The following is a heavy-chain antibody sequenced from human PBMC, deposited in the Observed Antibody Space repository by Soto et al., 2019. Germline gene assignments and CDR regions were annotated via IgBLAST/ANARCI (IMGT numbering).Heavy chain of an antibody. V-gene: IGHV3-23*01. D-gene: IGHD6-13*01. Sequence: GGSLRLSCAASGFTFSNYGMSWVRQAPGKGLEWVSSISGSGGGTYYADSVKGRFTISRDNSKNTLYLQMNSLRAVDTAIYYCAKLISASGTQSWGQGTLVTVSS. CDR1: GFTFSNYG. CDR3: AKLISASGTQS. J-gene: IGHJ5*02. CDR2: ISGSGGGT.